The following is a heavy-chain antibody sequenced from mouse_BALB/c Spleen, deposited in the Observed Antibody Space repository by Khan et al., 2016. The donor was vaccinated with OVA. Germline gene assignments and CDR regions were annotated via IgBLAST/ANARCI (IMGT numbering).Heavy chain of an antibody. V-gene: IGHV1S22*01. CDR2: IYPPSGST. CDR1: GYTFTSYW. J-gene: IGHJ3*01. Sequence: LQQPGSELVRPGASVKLSCTASGYTFTSYWMHWVTQRPGQGLEWIGGIYPPSGSTNYDEKFQSKATLTVDTSSSTAYMQLSSLTSEDSAVYDFTRWSWWVGYWGQGTLFTVS. CDR3: TRWSWWVGY.